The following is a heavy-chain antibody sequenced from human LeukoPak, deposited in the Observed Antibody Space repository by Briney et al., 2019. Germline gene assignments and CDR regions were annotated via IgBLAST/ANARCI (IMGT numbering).Heavy chain of an antibody. D-gene: IGHD6-19*01. CDR1: GDSVSSNSAA. J-gene: IGHJ4*02. CDR3: ARGSEVADPFDY. CDR2: TYYRSKWYN. V-gene: IGHV6-1*01. Sequence: SQTLSLTCALSGDSVSSNSAAWDWIRQSPSRGLEWLGRTYYRSKWYNDYAVSVKSRITINPDTSKNQFSLQLNSVTPEDTAVYYCARGSEVADPFDYWGQGTLVTVSS.